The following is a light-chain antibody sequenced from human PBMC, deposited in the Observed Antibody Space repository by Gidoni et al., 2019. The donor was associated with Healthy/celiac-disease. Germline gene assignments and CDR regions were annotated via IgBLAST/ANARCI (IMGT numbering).Light chain of an antibody. Sequence: EIVMTQSPATLSVSPGERATFSCSASQSVSSNLAWYQQKPGQAPRLLIYGASTRATGIPARFSGSGSGTEFTLTISSLQSEDFAVYYCQQYNNWPRWTFGQGTKVEIK. CDR3: QQYNNWPRWT. J-gene: IGKJ1*01. CDR2: GAS. CDR1: QSVSSN. V-gene: IGKV3-15*01.